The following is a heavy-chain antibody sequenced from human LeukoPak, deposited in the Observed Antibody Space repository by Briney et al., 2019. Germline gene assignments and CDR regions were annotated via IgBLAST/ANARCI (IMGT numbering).Heavy chain of an antibody. CDR2: ISPNSGGT. Sequence: ASVKVSCKASGYTFTGYYMHWVRQAPGQGLEWMGWISPNSGGTNYAQKFQGRVTMTRDTSISTAYMELSRLRSDDTAVYYCARGLRYIAAAGTVWFDPWGQGTLVTVSS. CDR1: GYTFTGYY. D-gene: IGHD6-13*01. V-gene: IGHV1-2*02. CDR3: ARGLRYIAAAGTVWFDP. J-gene: IGHJ5*02.